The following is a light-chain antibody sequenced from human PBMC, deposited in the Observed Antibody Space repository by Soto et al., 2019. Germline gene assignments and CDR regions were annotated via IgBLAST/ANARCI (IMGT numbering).Light chain of an antibody. V-gene: IGKV3-20*01. CDR2: GAS. CDR3: QQYGSSWT. CDR1: QSVSSSY. Sequence: EIVLTQSPGTLSLSPGERATLSCRASQSVSSSYLAWYQQKPGQAPRLLIYGASSRATGIPDRFSGSGSGTDFTLTISRLEPEDFAVYYGQQYGSSWTFGQGTKV. J-gene: IGKJ1*01.